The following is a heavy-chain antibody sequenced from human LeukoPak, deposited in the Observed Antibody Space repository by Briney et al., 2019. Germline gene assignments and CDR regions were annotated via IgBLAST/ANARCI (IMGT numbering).Heavy chain of an antibody. CDR1: GGTFSSYA. V-gene: IGHV1-8*03. Sequence: ASVKVSCKASGGTFSSYAISWVRQATGQGLEWMGWMNPNSGNTGYAQKFQGRVTITRNTSISTAYMELSSLRSEDTAVYYCARGFDSLWFGELLSTLDYWGQGTLVTVSS. D-gene: IGHD3-10*01. CDR3: ARGFDSLWFGELLSTLDY. J-gene: IGHJ4*02. CDR2: MNPNSGNT.